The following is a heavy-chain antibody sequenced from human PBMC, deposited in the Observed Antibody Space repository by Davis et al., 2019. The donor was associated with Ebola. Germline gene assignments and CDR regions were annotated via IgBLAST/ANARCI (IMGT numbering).Heavy chain of an antibody. Sequence: MPSETLSLTCTVSGYSISSGYYWGWIRQPPGKGLEWIGSIYHSGSTYYNPSLKSRVTISVDTSKNQFSLKLSSVTAADTAVYYCARGAEQWLVLGLGWFDPWGQGTLVTVSS. V-gene: IGHV4-38-2*02. CDR3: ARGAEQWLVLGLGWFDP. D-gene: IGHD6-19*01. CDR1: GYSISSGYY. CDR2: IYHSGST. J-gene: IGHJ5*02.